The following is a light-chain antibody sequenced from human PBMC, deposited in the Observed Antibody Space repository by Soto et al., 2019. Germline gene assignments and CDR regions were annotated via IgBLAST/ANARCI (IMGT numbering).Light chain of an antibody. Sequence: LTQPTSVSGSPGQSITISCTGTSSDVGGYNYVSWYQHHPGKAPKLMICDVSDRPSGVSNRFSGSKSGNTASLTISGLQAEDEADYYCSSYTSSSTPWVFGTGTKVTVL. CDR2: DVS. V-gene: IGLV2-14*03. CDR1: SSDVGGYNY. CDR3: SSYTSSSTPWV. J-gene: IGLJ1*01.